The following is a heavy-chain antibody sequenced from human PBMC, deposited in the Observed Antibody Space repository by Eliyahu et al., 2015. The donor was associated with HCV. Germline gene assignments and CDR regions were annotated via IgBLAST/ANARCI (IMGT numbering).Heavy chain of an antibody. CDR3: ARDIVVVVAATRRWFDP. J-gene: IGHJ5*02. Sequence: QVQLVQSGAEVKKPGASVKVSCKASGYTFTSYGISWVRQAPGQGLEWMGWISAYNGNTNYAQKLQGRVTMTTDTSTSTAYMVLRSLRSDDTAVYYCARDIVVVVAATRRWFDPWGQGTLVTVSS. CDR2: ISAYNGNT. CDR1: GYTFTSYG. D-gene: IGHD2-15*01. V-gene: IGHV1-18*04.